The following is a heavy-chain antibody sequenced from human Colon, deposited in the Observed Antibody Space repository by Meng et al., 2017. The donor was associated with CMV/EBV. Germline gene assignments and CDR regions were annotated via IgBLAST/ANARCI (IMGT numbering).Heavy chain of an antibody. CDR3: GRDRHLDP. CDR2: INSISGDT. V-gene: IGHV1-2*02. D-gene: IGHD3-3*02. J-gene: IGHJ5*02. Sequence: QGRLGQSGAGGEKPGASVKVSCKTSGYTFTDYYIHWVRQAPGQGLEWMGWINSISGDTNYAQKFQGRVTMTRDTSITTAYMELNSLKSDDTAVYYCGRDRHLDPWGQGTLVTVSS. CDR1: GYTFTDYY.